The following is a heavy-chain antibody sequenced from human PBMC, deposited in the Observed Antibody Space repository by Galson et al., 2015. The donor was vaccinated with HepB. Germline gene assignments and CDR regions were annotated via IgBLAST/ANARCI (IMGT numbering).Heavy chain of an antibody. J-gene: IGHJ4*02. CDR3: ATAIPEYCSSTSCGRGEFDY. CDR1: GYTFTSYA. Sequence: SVKVSCKASGYTFTSYAMHWVRQAPGQRLEWMGWINAGNGNTKYSQKFQGRVTITRDTSASTAYMELSSLRSEDTAVYYCATAIPEYCSSTSCGRGEFDYWGQGTLVTVSS. CDR2: INAGNGNT. D-gene: IGHD2-2*01. V-gene: IGHV1-3*01.